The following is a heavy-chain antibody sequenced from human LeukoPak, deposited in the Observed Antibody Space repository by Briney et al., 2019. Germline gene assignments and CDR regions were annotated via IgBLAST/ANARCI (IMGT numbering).Heavy chain of an antibody. D-gene: IGHD2-15*01. CDR3: TRDVVVVVAATLYNYFYMDV. CDR2: INHSGST. CDR1: LGSFSGYY. V-gene: IGHV4-34*01. Sequence: PLETLSLTCAVYLGSFSGYYWSGIGQPRGKGREWIGEINHSGSTNYNPSLKSRVTISLDKSKNQFCLTLSSVTSAEPAGSCCTRDVVVVVAATLYNYFYMDVWGKGTTVTVSS. J-gene: IGHJ6*03.